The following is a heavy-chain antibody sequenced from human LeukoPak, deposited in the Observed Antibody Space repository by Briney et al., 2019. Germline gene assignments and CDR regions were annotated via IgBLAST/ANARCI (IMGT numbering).Heavy chain of an antibody. Sequence: ASLKVSCKASGFTFTNYDINWVRQATGQGPEWMGYMNPQNGNTDYAQKFRGRVTMTRDTSISTAYMELSSLRSDDTALYYCARAHYVGDAFDMWGQGTMVTVSS. V-gene: IGHV1-8*01. J-gene: IGHJ3*02. CDR3: ARAHYVGDAFDM. CDR1: GFTFTNYD. CDR2: MNPQNGNT. D-gene: IGHD4-17*01.